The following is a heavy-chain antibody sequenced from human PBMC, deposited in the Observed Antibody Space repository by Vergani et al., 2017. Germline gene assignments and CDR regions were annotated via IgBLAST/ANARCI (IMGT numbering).Heavy chain of an antibody. V-gene: IGHV5-51*01. CDR3: ARPRRCGNCGGDCYNCPIDY. CDR2: IYPGDSDT. J-gene: IGHJ4*02. Sequence: EVQLVQSGAEVKKPGESLKISCKGSGYSFTSYWIGWVRQMPGKGLEWMGIIYPGDSDTRYSPSFQGQVTISADKSISTAYLQWSSLKASDTAMYYCARPRRCGNCGGDCYNCPIDYWGQGTLVTVSS. D-gene: IGHD2-21*02. CDR1: GYSFTSYW.